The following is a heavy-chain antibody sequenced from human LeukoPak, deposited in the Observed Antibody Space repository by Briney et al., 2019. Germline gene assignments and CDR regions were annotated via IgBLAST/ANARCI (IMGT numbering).Heavy chain of an antibody. V-gene: IGHV3-23*01. CDR2: ISGSGGST. D-gene: IGHD1-26*01. J-gene: IGHJ4*02. CDR3: AKTQEWELLRGPGGYYFDY. Sequence: PGGSLRLSCTASGFSFSGHWMHWARQLPGKGLEWVSAISGSGGSTYYADSVKGRFTISGDNSKNTLYLQMNSLRAEDTAVYYCAKTQEWELLRGPGGYYFDYWGQGTLVTVSS. CDR1: GFSFSGHW.